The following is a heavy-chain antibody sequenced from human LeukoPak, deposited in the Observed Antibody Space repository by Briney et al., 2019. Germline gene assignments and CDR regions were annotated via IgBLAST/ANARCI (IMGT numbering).Heavy chain of an antibody. J-gene: IGHJ4*02. D-gene: IGHD3-16*02. CDR2: FDPEDGET. Sequence: ASVKVSCKASGYTFTSYYMHWVRQAPGQGLEWMGGFDPEDGETIYAQKFQGRVTMTEDTSTDTAYMELSSLRSEDTAVYYCATVHYDYVWGSYRSRYCFDYWGQGTLVTVSS. V-gene: IGHV1-24*01. CDR3: ATVHYDYVWGSYRSRYCFDY. CDR1: GYTFTSYY.